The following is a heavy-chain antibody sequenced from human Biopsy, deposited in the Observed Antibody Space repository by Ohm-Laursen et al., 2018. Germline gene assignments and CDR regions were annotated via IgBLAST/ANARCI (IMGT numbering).Heavy chain of an antibody. CDR1: GFTFSDYY. J-gene: IGHJ6*02. D-gene: IGHD5-24*01. V-gene: IGHV3-11*01. CDR3: ARDVEGFYSYAMDV. Sequence: SLRLSCSASGFTFSDYYMGWIRQAPGKGLEWVSYITSGGSTTDYADSVKGRFTLSRDNAKSSLFLQMNSLRAEDTAVYYCARDVEGFYSYAMDVWGQGTTVTVSS. CDR2: ITSGGSTT.